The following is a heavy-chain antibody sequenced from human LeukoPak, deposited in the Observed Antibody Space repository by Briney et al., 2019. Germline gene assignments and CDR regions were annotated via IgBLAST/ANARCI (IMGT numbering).Heavy chain of an antibody. CDR1: GFKFSNYG. CDR3: AKVVQYTASTGTGLDY. Sequence: LSGRSLRLSCAASGFKFSNYGMHWVRQAPGKGLDWVAVIWFDGSYIYYGDSVRGRFTISRDNSKNTLYLQMNSLRAEDTAIYYCAKVVQYTASTGTGLDYWGQGTLVTVPS. D-gene: IGHD6-13*01. V-gene: IGHV3-33*06. CDR2: IWFDGSYI. J-gene: IGHJ4*02.